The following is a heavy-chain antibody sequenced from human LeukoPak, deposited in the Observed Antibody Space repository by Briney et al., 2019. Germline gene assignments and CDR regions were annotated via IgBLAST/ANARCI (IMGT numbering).Heavy chain of an antibody. Sequence: GASVKVSCKASGYTFTSYGISWVRQAPGQGLEWMGGIIPIFGTANYAQKFQGRVTITTDESATTVYMELRSLRFEDTAVYYCARDGMLAHYDLWSGLVEGPDYFDHWGQGALVTVSS. J-gene: IGHJ4*02. CDR2: IIPIFGTA. V-gene: IGHV1-69*05. D-gene: IGHD3/OR15-3a*01. CDR1: GYTFTSYG. CDR3: ARDGMLAHYDLWSGLVEGPDYFDH.